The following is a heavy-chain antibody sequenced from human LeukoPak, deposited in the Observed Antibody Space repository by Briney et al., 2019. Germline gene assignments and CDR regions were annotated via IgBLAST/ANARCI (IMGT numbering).Heavy chain of an antibody. CDR2: IDNGGSYT. D-gene: IGHD3-22*01. V-gene: IGHV3-74*01. J-gene: IGHJ4*02. CDR1: GFIFSSKW. Sequence: GGSLRLSCAASGFIFSSKWIHWVRQAPGKGLKWVSRIDNGGSYTSYADSVKGRFTISRDNAKNTLYLQMNSLRAEDTAVYYCARDLPISDSSGYYLDYWGPGTVVTVSS. CDR3: ARDLPISDSSGYYLDY.